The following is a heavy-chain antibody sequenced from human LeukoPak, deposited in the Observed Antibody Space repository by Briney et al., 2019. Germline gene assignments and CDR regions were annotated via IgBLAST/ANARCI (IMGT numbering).Heavy chain of an antibody. CDR2: ISWNGGII. Sequence: QPGGSLRLSCAASGFTFDDYAMHWVRQAPGKGLEWVSGISWNGGIIDYADSVKGRFTISRDNAKNSLYLQMNSLRAEDTAVYYCARAGTAYYYGSGSTNDFDYWGQGTLVTVSS. V-gene: IGHV3-9*01. D-gene: IGHD3-10*01. CDR3: ARAGTAYYYGSGSTNDFDY. J-gene: IGHJ4*02. CDR1: GFTFDDYA.